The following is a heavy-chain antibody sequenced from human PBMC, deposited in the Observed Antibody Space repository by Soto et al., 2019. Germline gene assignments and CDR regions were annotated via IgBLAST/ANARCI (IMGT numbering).Heavy chain of an antibody. D-gene: IGHD2-8*01. J-gene: IGHJ5*01. Sequence: SETLSLTCSVSGDSISTVDYFWAWIRQPPGQALEYIGYIYKSATTYYNPSFESRVAISLDTSKSQFSLNVTSVTAADTAVYFCARGRYCINGRCFPNWFDSWGQGTLVTVS. V-gene: IGHV4-30-4*01. CDR1: GDSISTVDYF. CDR2: IYKSATT. CDR3: ARGRYCINGRCFPNWFDS.